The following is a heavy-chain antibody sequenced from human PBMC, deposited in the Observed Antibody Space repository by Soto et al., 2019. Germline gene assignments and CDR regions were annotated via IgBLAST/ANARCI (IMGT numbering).Heavy chain of an antibody. CDR3: AKDSTVTTSLYFYYYGFDV. D-gene: IGHD4-17*01. J-gene: IGHJ6*01. Sequence: VQLLESGGGLVQPGGSLRLARTASGFTFNHYAMSWVRQAPGKGLEWVSAVSGRGGSTKYADSVKGRFIISRDNSNSTLYLQMDSLRGEDTAVYYCAKDSTVTTSLYFYYYGFDVWGQGTTVTVSS. V-gene: IGHV3-23*01. CDR1: GFTFNHYA. CDR2: VSGRGGST.